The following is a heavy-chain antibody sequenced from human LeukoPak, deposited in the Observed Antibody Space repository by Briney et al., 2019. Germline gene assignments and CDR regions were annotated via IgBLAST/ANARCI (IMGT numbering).Heavy chain of an antibody. J-gene: IGHJ4*02. CDR2: FSSSSSYI. Sequence: GGSLSLSCAASGFTFSSYSMNWVRQAPGKGLDWVSSFSSSSSYIYYADSVKGRFTISRDNAKNSLYLQMNGLRAEDTAVYYCATGGGFSIVVVPAAMDYWGQGTLVTVSS. CDR3: ATGGGFSIVVVPAAMDY. V-gene: IGHV3-21*01. CDR1: GFTFSSYS. D-gene: IGHD2-2*01.